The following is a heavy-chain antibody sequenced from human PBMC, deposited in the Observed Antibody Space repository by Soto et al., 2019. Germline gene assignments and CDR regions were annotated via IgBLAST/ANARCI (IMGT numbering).Heavy chain of an antibody. CDR3: ARGYWFDP. CDR1: GGSIFSDD. CDR2: ISRGGSS. J-gene: IGHJ5*02. Sequence: SETLSLTCTVSGGSIFSDDWTWIRQPPGKGLEWIGYISRGGSSRYAPSLKGRVTFSTDTSKNQVSLKLTYVTVADTAVYYCARGYWFDPWGPGTLVTVSS. V-gene: IGHV4-59*01.